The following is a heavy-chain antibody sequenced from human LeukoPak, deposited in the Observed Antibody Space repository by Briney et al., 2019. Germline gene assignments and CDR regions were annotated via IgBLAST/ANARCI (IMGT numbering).Heavy chain of an antibody. V-gene: IGHV3-9*01. CDR2: ISWNSGRI. CDR3: AKVRLGYGLGARDAFDI. Sequence: GRSLSLSCAASGFTFDVYAMHWVRQAPGKGLEWVSGISWNSGRIGYADSVKGRFTISRDNAKNSLYLQMNSLRAEDTALYYCAKVRLGYGLGARDAFDIWGQGTMVTVSS. J-gene: IGHJ3*02. D-gene: IGHD5-18*01. CDR1: GFTFDVYA.